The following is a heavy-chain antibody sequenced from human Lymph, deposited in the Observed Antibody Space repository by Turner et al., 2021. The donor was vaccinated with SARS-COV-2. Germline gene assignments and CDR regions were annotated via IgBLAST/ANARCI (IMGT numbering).Heavy chain of an antibody. CDR2: ITFTSRYI. J-gene: IGHJ4*02. V-gene: IGHV3-21*01. D-gene: IGHD2-21*02. Sequence: EVQLVESGGGLVKPGGSLRLSCAASGFTFSSYRMNWVRQAPGKGLEWVSSITFTSRYIYYADSVKGRFTISRDNAKNSLYLQMNSLRAEDTAVYYCARGPPDFPYYFDYWGQGTLVTVSS. CDR1: GFTFSSYR. CDR3: ARGPPDFPYYFDY.